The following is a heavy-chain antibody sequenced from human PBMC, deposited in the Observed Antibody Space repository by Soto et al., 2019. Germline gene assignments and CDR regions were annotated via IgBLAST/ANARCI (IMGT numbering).Heavy chain of an antibody. V-gene: IGHV1-69*06. CDR3: ATDLDY. CDR1: GGTFSSYA. J-gene: IGHJ4*02. CDR2: IIPIFGTA. Sequence: GASVKVSFKASGGTFSSYAISWVRQAPGQGLEWMGGIIPIFGTANYAQKFQGRVTMTEDTSTDTAYMELSSLRSEDTAVYYCATDLDYWGQGTLVTVSS.